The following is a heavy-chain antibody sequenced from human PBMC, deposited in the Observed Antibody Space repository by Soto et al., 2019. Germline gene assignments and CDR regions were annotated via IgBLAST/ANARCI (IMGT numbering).Heavy chain of an antibody. CDR1: GFTFSTYG. J-gene: IGHJ6*02. V-gene: IGHV3-30*18. D-gene: IGHD4-17*01. Sequence: QVQLVESGGGEVQPGRSLTISCAASGFTFSTYGMHWVRQTPGKGLEWVAVISYDGTNKFYSDSVKGRFTISRDNFKNTLTLQMTILRADDTAVYSCAKDLQSYGDYDYYCYGMDVWGLGTRVTVSS. CDR2: ISYDGTNK. CDR3: AKDLQSYGDYDYYCYGMDV.